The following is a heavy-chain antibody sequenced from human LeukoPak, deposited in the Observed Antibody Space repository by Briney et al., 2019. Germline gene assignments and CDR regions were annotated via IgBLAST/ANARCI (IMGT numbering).Heavy chain of an antibody. CDR1: GFTLSSYW. CDR3: ARGLALLGYCSSTSCLMNY. Sequence: PGGSLRLSCAVSGFTLSSYWMHWVRQAPGKGLVWVSRIDSDGSTTDYADSVKGRFTISRDNANNTPYLQMNSLRAEDAGVYYCARGLALLGYCSSTSCLMNYWGQGTLVTVSS. V-gene: IGHV3-74*01. CDR2: IDSDGSTT. D-gene: IGHD2-2*01. J-gene: IGHJ4*02.